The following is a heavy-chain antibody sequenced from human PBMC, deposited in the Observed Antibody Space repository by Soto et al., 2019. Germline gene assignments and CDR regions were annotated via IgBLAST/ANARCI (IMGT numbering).Heavy chain of an antibody. CDR3: ARDSRRIAAAGQFDY. J-gene: IGHJ4*02. Sequence: ASVKVSCKASGYIFSSFGISWVRQAPGQGLEWMGWISAYNGNTNYAEKLQGRVTMTTDTSTSTAYMELRSLRSDDTAVYYCARDSRRIAAAGQFDYWGQGTLVTVSS. CDR2: ISAYNGNT. V-gene: IGHV1-18*01. D-gene: IGHD6-13*01. CDR1: GYIFSSFG.